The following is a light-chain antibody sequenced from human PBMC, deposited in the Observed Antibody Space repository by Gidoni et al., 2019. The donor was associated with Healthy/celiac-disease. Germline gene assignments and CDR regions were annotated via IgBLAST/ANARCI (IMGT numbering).Light chain of an antibody. Sequence: DIQMTQSPSTLSASVGDRVTITCRASQSISSWLAWYQQKPGKAPKLLIYDASSLESGVPSRFSGSGSGTEFTLTISSLQHDDFATYACQQYNSYSPEAFGQGTKVEIK. CDR3: QQYNSYSPEA. V-gene: IGKV1-5*01. CDR1: QSISSW. J-gene: IGKJ1*01. CDR2: DAS.